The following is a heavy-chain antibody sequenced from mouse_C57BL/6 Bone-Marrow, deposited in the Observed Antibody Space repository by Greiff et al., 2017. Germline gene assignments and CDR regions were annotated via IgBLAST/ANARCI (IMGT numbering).Heavy chain of an antibody. J-gene: IGHJ4*01. CDR1: GFPFSDYG. V-gene: IGHV5-15*01. D-gene: IGHD3-1*01. CDR2: NRNLAYSI. Sequence: EVQRVESGGGLVQPGGSLKLSCAASGFPFSDYGMAWVRQAPRKGPEGVAFNRNLAYSIYYADTVTGRFPISRENAKNPLYLEMSSLRSEDTAMYYWARAPGGAMDYWGQGTSVTVSA. CDR3: ARAPGGAMDY.